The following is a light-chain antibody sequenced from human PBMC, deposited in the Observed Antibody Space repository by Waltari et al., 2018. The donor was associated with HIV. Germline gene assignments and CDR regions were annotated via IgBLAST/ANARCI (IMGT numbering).Light chain of an antibody. Sequence: QSALTQPRSVSGSPGQSVTISCTGTSSDVGGYNYVSWYQQLPGQPPKLMIYDLTERPSGVPVRFSGSKPGNTAALTISGLQAEDEADYYCCSFAGSYTWLFGGGTKLTVL. V-gene: IGLV2-11*01. CDR3: CSFAGSYTWL. CDR1: SSDVGGYNY. CDR2: DLT. J-gene: IGLJ2*01.